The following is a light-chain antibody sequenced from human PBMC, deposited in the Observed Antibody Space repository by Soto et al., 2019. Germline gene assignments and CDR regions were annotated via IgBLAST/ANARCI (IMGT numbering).Light chain of an antibody. CDR2: GAS. Sequence: IQLTRWASFVSASVGDRVTITCRASQDIDSYLAWYQQKPGKAPKVLIYGASSLESGVPSRFSGSGSGTEFTLTISSLQPEDFATYYCQQANSYPLTFGGGTKVDIK. J-gene: IGKJ4*01. CDR3: QQANSYPLT. V-gene: IGKV1-9*01. CDR1: QDIDSY.